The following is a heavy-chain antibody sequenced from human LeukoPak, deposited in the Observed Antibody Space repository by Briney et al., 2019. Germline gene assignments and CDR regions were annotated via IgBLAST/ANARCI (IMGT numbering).Heavy chain of an antibody. Sequence: GSSVKVSRKASGGTFSSYAISWVRQAPGQGLEWMGGIIPIFGTANYAQKFQGRVTITADKSTSTAYMELSSLRSEDTAVYYCARADTMVRGVNQPYYYGMDVWGKGTTVTVSS. CDR1: GGTFSSYA. CDR2: IIPIFGTA. CDR3: ARADTMVRGVNQPYYYGMDV. V-gene: IGHV1-69*06. J-gene: IGHJ6*04. D-gene: IGHD3-10*01.